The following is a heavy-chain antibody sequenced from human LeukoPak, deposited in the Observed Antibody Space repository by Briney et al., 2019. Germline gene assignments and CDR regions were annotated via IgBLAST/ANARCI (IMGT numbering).Heavy chain of an antibody. V-gene: IGHV4-39*07. D-gene: IGHD5-24*01. CDR1: GGSISSSSYY. Sequence: SETLSLTCTVSGGSISSSSYYWGWIRQPPGKGLEWIGSIYHSGSTYYNPSLKSRVTISVDTSKNQFSLKLSSVTAADTAVYYCARGGWLQSPSGGAFGKWGQGTLVTVSS. CDR3: ARGGWLQSPSGGAFGK. J-gene: IGHJ4*02. CDR2: IYHSGST.